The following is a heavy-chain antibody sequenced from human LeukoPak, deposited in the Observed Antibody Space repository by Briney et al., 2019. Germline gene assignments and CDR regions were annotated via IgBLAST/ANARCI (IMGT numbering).Heavy chain of an antibody. J-gene: IGHJ4*02. CDR1: GFTFSDYY. Sequence: GGSLRLSCAASGFTFSDYYMSWIRQAPGKGLEWVSYISSSSSYTNYADSVKGRFTISRDNARNSLYLQMNSLRAEDTAVYYCARERAAGCDYWGQGTLVTVSS. D-gene: IGHD6-13*01. CDR2: ISSSSSYT. V-gene: IGHV3-11*06. CDR3: ARERAAGCDY.